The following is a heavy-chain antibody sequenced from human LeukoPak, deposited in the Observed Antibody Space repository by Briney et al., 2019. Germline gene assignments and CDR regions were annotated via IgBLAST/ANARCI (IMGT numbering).Heavy chain of an antibody. D-gene: IGHD1-14*01. CDR3: ARYNNEWGAFDV. J-gene: IGHJ3*01. CDR1: GFTVRSNY. Sequence: QPGGSLRLSCAASGFTVRSNYMSWVRQAPGKGLEWVSVIYSGGSTYYADSVKGRFTISRDNSKNTLYVQMNSLRDEDTAVYYYARYNNEWGAFDVWGQGTMVTVPS. CDR2: IYSGGST. V-gene: IGHV3-66*01.